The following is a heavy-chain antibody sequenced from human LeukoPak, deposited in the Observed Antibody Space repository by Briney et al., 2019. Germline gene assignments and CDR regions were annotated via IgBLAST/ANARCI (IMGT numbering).Heavy chain of an antibody. CDR2: IIPILGIA. CDR3: ARARQATVTTQPFDY. Sequence: ASVKVSCKASGGTFSSYAISWVRQAPGQGLEWMGRIIPILGIANYAQKFQGRVTITADKSTSTAYMELSSLRSEDTAVYYCARARQATVTTQPFDYWGQGTLVTVSS. V-gene: IGHV1-69*04. CDR1: GGTFSSYA. J-gene: IGHJ4*02. D-gene: IGHD4-17*01.